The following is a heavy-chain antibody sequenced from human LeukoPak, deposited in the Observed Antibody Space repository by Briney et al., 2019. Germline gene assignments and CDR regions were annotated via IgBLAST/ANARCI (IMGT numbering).Heavy chain of an antibody. V-gene: IGHV1-18*01. CDR3: ARGVIWFGELLLLPSYYFDY. CDR2: ISAYNGNT. Sequence: VASVKVSCKASGYTFNSYGISWVRQAPGQGLEWMGWISAYNGNTNYAQKFQGRVTMTRDMSTSTVYMELSSLRSEDTAVYYCARGVIWFGELLLLPSYYFDYWGQGTLVTVSS. CDR1: GYTFNSYG. J-gene: IGHJ4*02. D-gene: IGHD3-10*01.